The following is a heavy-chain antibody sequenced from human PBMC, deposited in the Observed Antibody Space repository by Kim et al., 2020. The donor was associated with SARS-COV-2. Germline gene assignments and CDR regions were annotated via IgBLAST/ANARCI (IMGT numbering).Heavy chain of an antibody. V-gene: IGHV3-48*02. CDR3: ARDSSLYDFRGGMDV. J-gene: IGHJ6*02. D-gene: IGHD3-3*01. CDR1: GFTFSSDS. Sequence: GGSLRISCAASGFTFSSDSMNWVRQAPGTGLEWVSYISSSSSTIYYANPVKGRFTISIDNAKNSLYLQMNSLRDEDTAVYYCARDSSLYDFRGGMDVWGQGTTVTVSS. CDR2: ISSSSSTI.